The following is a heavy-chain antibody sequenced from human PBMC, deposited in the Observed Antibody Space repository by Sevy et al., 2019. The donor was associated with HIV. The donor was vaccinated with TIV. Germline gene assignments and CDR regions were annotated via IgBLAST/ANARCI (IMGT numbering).Heavy chain of an antibody. V-gene: IGHV3-23*01. CDR1: GFTFSSYA. CDR2: ISGSGGST. Sequence: GGSLRLSCAASGFTFSSYAMSWVRQAPGKGLEWVSAISGSGGSTYYADSVKGRFTISRDNSKNTLYLQMNSLRAEDTAVYYWAKVDSGGYYSVSGFDYWGQGTLVTVSS. CDR3: AKVDSGGYYSVSGFDY. D-gene: IGHD3-22*01. J-gene: IGHJ4*02.